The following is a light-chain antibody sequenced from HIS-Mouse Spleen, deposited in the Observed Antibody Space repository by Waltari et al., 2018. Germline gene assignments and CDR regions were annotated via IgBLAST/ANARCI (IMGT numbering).Light chain of an antibody. CDR2: DVS. J-gene: IGLJ2*01. Sequence: QSALIQPASVSGSPGHSINISCTGTSSDVGGYNYVAWYQQHPGKATKLMIYDVSNRPSGVSNRFSGSKSGNTASLTISGLQAEDEADYYCSSYTSSSTLVVFGGGTKLTVL. CDR3: SSYTSSSTLVV. CDR1: SSDVGGYNY. V-gene: IGLV2-14*03.